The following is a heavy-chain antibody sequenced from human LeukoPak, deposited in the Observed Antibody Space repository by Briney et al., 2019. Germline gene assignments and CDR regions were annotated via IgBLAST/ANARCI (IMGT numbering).Heavy chain of an antibody. J-gene: IGHJ4*02. D-gene: IGHD6-13*01. V-gene: IGHV3-48*01. Sequence: GRSLRLSCAASGFTFSSYGMHWVRQAPGKGLEWVSDISRSSSSIYYADSVKGRFTISRDNAKNLLYLHMNSLRAEDTAVYYCARAGYSSSWYAYWGQGTLVTVSS. CDR2: ISRSSSSI. CDR1: GFTFSSYG. CDR3: ARAGYSSSWYAY.